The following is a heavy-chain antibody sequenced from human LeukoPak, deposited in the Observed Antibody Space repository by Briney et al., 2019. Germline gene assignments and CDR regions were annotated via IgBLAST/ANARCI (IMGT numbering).Heavy chain of an antibody. CDR3: ARGTVGRGYFDF. Sequence: SETLSLTCTVSGGSVRGSYWSWLRQPAGKGLEWIGRMFSSGSRDYNPSLKRRVTMSIETSKNQLSLKLTSVTAADTAIYYCARGTVGRGYFDFWGQGTLVIVSS. D-gene: IGHD1-26*01. J-gene: IGHJ4*02. CDR2: MFSSGSR. CDR1: GGSVRGSY. V-gene: IGHV4-4*07.